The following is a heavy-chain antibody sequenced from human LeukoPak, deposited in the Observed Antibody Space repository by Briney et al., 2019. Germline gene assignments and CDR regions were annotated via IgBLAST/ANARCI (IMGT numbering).Heavy chain of an antibody. J-gene: IGHJ4*02. CDR1: GYTFTDYY. CDR3: ARSDSGKYCHGD. D-gene: IGHD1-26*01. Sequence: ASVKVSCKTSGYTFTDYYIHWVRQAPGQGLEWMGWINPGSGGTNYAQKFQGRVTVTSDTSIRTVYMDMSSLRSDDTAVYYCARSDSGKYCHGDWGQGTPVTVSS. CDR2: INPGSGGT. V-gene: IGHV1-2*02.